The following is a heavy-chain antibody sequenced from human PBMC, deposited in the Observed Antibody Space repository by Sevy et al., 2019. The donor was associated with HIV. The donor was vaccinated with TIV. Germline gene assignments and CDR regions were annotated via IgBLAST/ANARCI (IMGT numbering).Heavy chain of an antibody. CDR3: ARNMSTTVAFDI. D-gene: IGHD4-17*01. V-gene: IGHV3-74*01. CDR1: GFTFSNYW. J-gene: IGHJ3*02. Sequence: GGSLRLSCAASGFTFSNYWMHWVRRAPGKGLVWVSPISSDGTNTIYADSVKGRFTLSRDNAKNTLYLHMNSLTAEDTAMYYCARNMSTTVAFDIWGHGTMVTVSS. CDR2: ISSDGTNT.